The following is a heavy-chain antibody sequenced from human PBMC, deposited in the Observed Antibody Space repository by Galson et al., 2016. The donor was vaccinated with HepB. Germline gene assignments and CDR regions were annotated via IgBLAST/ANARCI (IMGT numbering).Heavy chain of an antibody. CDR3: ARDPRAPPRFDY. J-gene: IGHJ4*02. Sequence: ETLSLTCTVSGGSISGYFWSWIRQPPGKGLEWIGYIYYSRSTSYNPSLKSRVTISVDTSKNQFSLKLSSVTAADTAVYYCARDPRAPPRFDYVGQGNQVTVSS. CDR2: IYYSRST. CDR1: GGSISGYF. V-gene: IGHV4-59*01.